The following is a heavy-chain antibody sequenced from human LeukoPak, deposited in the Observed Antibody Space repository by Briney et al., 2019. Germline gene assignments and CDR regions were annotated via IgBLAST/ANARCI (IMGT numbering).Heavy chain of an antibody. J-gene: IGHJ6*03. CDR2: IYNVGRT. D-gene: IGHD4-17*01. V-gene: IGHV3-66*01. CDR1: GFTVSSNY. CDR3: ARELGTTVTPPYMDV. Sequence: GGSLRLSCAASGFTVSSNYMSWVRQAPGKGLEWVSVIYNVGRTFYADSVKGRFTISRDNSKNTLYLQMNSLRAEDTAVYYCARELGTTVTPPYMDVWGKGTTVTISS.